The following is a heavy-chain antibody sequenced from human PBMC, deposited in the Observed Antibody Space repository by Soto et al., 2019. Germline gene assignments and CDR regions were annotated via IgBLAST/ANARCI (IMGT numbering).Heavy chain of an antibody. CDR1: GYTFTSYG. D-gene: IGHD2-2*02. V-gene: IGHV1-18*01. Sequence: ASVKVSCKASGYTFTSYGISWVRQAPGQGLEWMGWISAYNGNTNYAQKLQGRVTMTTDTSTSTAYMELRSLRSDDTAVYYCARGGYCISTSCYNFWFDPWGQGTLVTVSS. CDR3: ARGGYCISTSCYNFWFDP. CDR2: ISAYNGNT. J-gene: IGHJ5*02.